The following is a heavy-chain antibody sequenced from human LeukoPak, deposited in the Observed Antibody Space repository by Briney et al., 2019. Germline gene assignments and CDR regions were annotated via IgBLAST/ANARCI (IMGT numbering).Heavy chain of an antibody. Sequence: GGSLRLSCAASGFTFSTYSMNWLRLAPGKGLEWVSSISPDSNYKYYVDSVKGRFTISRDNAKSSLYLQMNSLRAEDTAVYYCANRAWYYDFWSGADYWGQGTLVTVSS. CDR1: GFTFSTYS. V-gene: IGHV3-21*04. CDR2: ISPDSNYK. D-gene: IGHD3-3*01. J-gene: IGHJ4*02. CDR3: ANRAWYYDFWSGADY.